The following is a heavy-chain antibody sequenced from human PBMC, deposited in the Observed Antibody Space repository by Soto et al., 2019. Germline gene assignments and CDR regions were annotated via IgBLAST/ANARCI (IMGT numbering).Heavy chain of an antibody. CDR3: ATRLSGSYSDY. J-gene: IGHJ4*02. CDR2: INYSGNT. Sequence: QLQLQESGPGLVKPSETLSLTCTVSGGSISSSTYYWGWIRQPPGKGLEWIGSINYSGNTYYNPSFKSRVTMPVDTSRNQFSLKLNSVTAADTAVYDWATRLSGSYSDYRGQGILVTVSS. V-gene: IGHV4-39*01. CDR1: GGSISSSTYY. D-gene: IGHD1-26*01.